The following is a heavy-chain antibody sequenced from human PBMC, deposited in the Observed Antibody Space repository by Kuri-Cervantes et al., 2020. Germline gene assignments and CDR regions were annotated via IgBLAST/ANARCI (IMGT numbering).Heavy chain of an antibody. CDR3: ARDGYIDAVDV. J-gene: IGHJ6*02. CDR1: GFTFSSYW. Sequence: GESLKISCAASGFTFSSYWMHWVRQAPGKGLVWVSRISSDGSSTIYADSVKGRFTISRDNVKNSLYLQMDSLRVEDTAVYFCARDGYIDAVDVWGQGTTVTVSS. CDR2: ISSDGSST. D-gene: IGHD6-13*01. V-gene: IGHV3-74*01.